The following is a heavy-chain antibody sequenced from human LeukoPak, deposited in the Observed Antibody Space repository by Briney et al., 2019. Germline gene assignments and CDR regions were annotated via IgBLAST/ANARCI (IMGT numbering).Heavy chain of an antibody. CDR2: INHSGST. CDR1: GGSFSGYY. CDR3: ARVVSSGYYWNDY. D-gene: IGHD3-22*01. V-gene: IGHV4-34*01. Sequence: PSETLSLTCAVYGGSFSGYYWSWIRQPPGKGLEWIGEINHSGSTNYNPSLKSRVTISVDTSKSQFSLKLSSVTAADTAVYYCARVVSSGYYWNDYWGQGTLVTVSS. J-gene: IGHJ4*02.